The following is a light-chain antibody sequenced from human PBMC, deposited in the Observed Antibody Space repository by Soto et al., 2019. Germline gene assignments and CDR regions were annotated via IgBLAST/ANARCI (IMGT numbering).Light chain of an antibody. CDR1: QTISSW. CDR2: KAS. CDR3: QQYYSYPLM. V-gene: IGKV1-5*03. Sequence: DIQITESPSTLSGSVGDRVTISFRASQTISSWLAWYQRKPGKAPKLLIYKASTLKSGVPSRFSGSGSGTEFTLTISSLQPDDFATYYCQQYYSYPLMFGQGTKVDIK. J-gene: IGKJ1*01.